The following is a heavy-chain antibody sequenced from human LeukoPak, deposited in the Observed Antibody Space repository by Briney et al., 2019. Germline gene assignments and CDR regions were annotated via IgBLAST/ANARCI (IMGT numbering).Heavy chain of an antibody. CDR3: ARDSQSGDGFLDY. Sequence: GGSLRLSCAASGFTFSSYSMNWVRQAPGKGLEWVSSISSSSSYIYYADSVKGRFTISRDNAKNSLYLQMNSLRAEDTAVYYCARDSQSGDGFLDYWGQGTLVTVSS. D-gene: IGHD3-10*01. V-gene: IGHV3-21*01. CDR1: GFTFSSYS. CDR2: ISSSSSYI. J-gene: IGHJ4*02.